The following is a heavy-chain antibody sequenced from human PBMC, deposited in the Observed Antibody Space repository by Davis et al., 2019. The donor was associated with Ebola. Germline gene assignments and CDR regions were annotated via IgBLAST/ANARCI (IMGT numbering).Heavy chain of an antibody. Sequence: GESLKISCTASGFTFGDYSMSWFRQAPGKGLEWVGFIRSKAYGGTTEYAASVKGRFTISRDDSKSIAYLQMNSLKTEDTAVYYCTRVHVQQDVWGQGTTVTVSS. D-gene: IGHD2-2*01. J-gene: IGHJ6*02. CDR2: IRSKAYGGTT. V-gene: IGHV3-49*03. CDR1: GFTFGDYS. CDR3: TRVHVQQDV.